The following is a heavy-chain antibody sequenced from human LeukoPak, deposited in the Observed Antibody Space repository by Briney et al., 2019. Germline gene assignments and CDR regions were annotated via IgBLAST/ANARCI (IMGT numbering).Heavy chain of an antibody. V-gene: IGHV3-64*01. D-gene: IGHD6-13*01. CDR3: ARDGGPTAAAGTDY. CDR2: ISRNGAST. J-gene: IGHJ4*02. Sequence: GGSLRLSCAPSGFTFSSYAMHRVRQAPGKGLEYVSAISRNGASTYYANSVKGRFTISRDNSKNMLYLQMGSLRAEDMAVYYCARDGGPTAAAGTDYWGQGTLVTVSS. CDR1: GFTFSSYA.